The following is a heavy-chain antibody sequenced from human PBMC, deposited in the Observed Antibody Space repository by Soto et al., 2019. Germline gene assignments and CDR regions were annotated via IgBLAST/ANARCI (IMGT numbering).Heavy chain of an antibody. Sequence: EVQLVESGGGLVKPGVSLRLSCAASGFSFTNAWMSWVRQAPGKGLEWVGRIKSRAAGGTTDYSVLVKGRFTISRDDSKDMLFLQLNSLKIEDTAVYYCTTESTRTCCDGGPCSSVQTKVHESWGQGTLVSVPS. V-gene: IGHV3-15*01. CDR2: IKSRAAGGTT. CDR3: TTESTRTCCDGGPCSSVQTKVHES. D-gene: IGHD2-15*01. CDR1: GFSFTNAW. J-gene: IGHJ5*02.